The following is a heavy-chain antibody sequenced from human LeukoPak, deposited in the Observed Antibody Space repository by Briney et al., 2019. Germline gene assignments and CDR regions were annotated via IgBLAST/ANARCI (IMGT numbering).Heavy chain of an antibody. V-gene: IGHV3-30*18. Sequence: GGSLRLSCAASGFTFSSYGMLWVRQAPGKGLEWVAVISYDGSNKYYADSVKGRFTISRDNSKNTLYLQMNSLRAEDTAVYYCAKVGYSSLHDYWGQGTLVTVSS. CDR3: AKVGYSSLHDY. CDR1: GFTFSSYG. J-gene: IGHJ4*02. CDR2: ISYDGSNK. D-gene: IGHD6-19*01.